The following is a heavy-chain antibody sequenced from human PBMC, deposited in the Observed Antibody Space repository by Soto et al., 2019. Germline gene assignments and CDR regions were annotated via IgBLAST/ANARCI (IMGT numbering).Heavy chain of an antibody. V-gene: IGHV4-34*01. CDR1: GGSFSGYY. CDR3: ARGQEGWFDP. CDR2: INHSGST. J-gene: IGHJ5*02. Sequence: SETLSLTCAVYGGSFSGYYWSWIRQPPGKGLEWIGEINHSGSTNYNPSLKSRVTISVDTSKNQFSLKLSSVTAADTAVYYCARGQEGWFDPWGQGTRVTVSS.